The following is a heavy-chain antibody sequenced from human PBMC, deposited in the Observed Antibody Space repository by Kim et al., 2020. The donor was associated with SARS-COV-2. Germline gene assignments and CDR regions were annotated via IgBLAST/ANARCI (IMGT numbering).Heavy chain of an antibody. V-gene: IGHV3-23*03. J-gene: IGHJ4*02. CDR3: AKSPGGVGGGSYYFDY. Sequence: GGSLRLSCAASGFTFSSYAMSWVRQAPGKGLEWVSVIYSGGSSTYYADSVNGRFTISRDNSKSTLYLQMNSLRAEDTAIYYCAKSPGGVGGGSYYFDYWGQGTLVTVSS. CDR1: GFTFSSYA. CDR2: IYSGGSST. D-gene: IGHD3-16*01.